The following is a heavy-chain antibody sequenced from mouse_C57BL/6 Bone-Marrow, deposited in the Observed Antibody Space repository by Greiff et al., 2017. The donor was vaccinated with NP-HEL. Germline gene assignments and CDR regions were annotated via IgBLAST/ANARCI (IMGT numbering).Heavy chain of an antibody. Sequence: EVQLQESGGGLVQPGGSMKLSCAASGFTFSDAWMDWVRQSPEKGLEWVAEIRNKANNHATYYAESVKGRFTISRDDSKSSVYLQMNSLRAEDTGIYYCTRPMSSLLGFAYWGQGTLVTVSA. J-gene: IGHJ3*01. D-gene: IGHD1-1*01. CDR2: IRNKANNHAT. CDR3: TRPMSSLLGFAY. CDR1: GFTFSDAW. V-gene: IGHV6-6*01.